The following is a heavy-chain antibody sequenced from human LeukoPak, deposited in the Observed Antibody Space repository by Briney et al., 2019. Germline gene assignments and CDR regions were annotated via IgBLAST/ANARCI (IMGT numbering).Heavy chain of an antibody. CDR3: ARVPGGSHGYYYGMDV. CDR1: GGTFSSYA. D-gene: IGHD2-15*01. J-gene: IGHJ6*04. Sequence: SVKVSCKASGGTFSSYAISWVRQAPGRGLEWMGGIIPIFGTANYAQKFQGRVTITADKSTSTAYMELSSLRSEDTAVYYCARVPGGSHGYYYGMDVWGKGTTVTVSS. CDR2: IIPIFGTA. V-gene: IGHV1-69*06.